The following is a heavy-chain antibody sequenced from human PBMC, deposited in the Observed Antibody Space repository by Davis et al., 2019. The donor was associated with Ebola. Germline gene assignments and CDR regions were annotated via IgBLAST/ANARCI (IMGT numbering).Heavy chain of an antibody. CDR2: ISGSGGST. D-gene: IGHD3-3*01. V-gene: IGHV3-23*01. Sequence: GESLKISCAASGFTFSSYAMSWVRQAPGKGLEWVSAISGSGGSTYYADSVKGRFTISRDNSKNTLYLQMSSLRAEDTAVYYCVKDRLEWLLYRYPPDYWGQGTLVTVSS. CDR3: VKDRLEWLLYRYPPDY. J-gene: IGHJ4*02. CDR1: GFTFSSYA.